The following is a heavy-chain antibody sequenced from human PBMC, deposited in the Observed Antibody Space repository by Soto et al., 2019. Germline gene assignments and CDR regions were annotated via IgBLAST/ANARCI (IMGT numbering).Heavy chain of an antibody. D-gene: IGHD4-17*01. CDR2: IYQSGST. CDR3: ARDREHMTTVTIRPYYYYYGMDV. CDR1: GGSISSSNW. V-gene: IGHV4-4*02. J-gene: IGHJ6*02. Sequence: PSETMSLTCAVAGGSISSSNWWSWVRHPPGKGLEWIGEIYQSGSTNYNPSLKSRVTIAVDKSKNQFSLKLSSVTAADTAVYYCARDREHMTTVTIRPYYYYYGMDVWGQGTTVTGSS.